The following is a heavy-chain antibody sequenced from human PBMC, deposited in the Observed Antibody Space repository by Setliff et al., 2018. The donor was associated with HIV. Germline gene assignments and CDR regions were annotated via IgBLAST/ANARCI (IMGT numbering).Heavy chain of an antibody. D-gene: IGHD6-19*01. Sequence: SETLSLTCTVSGGSISSYYWSWIRQPPGKGLEWIGYIYYSGSTYYNPSLKSRVTISVDTSKNQFSLKLSSVTAADTAVYYCARHSRIAVAAPYNWFDPWGQGTLVTVSS. CDR1: GGSISSYY. CDR2: IYYSGST. CDR3: ARHSRIAVAAPYNWFDP. V-gene: IGHV4-59*08. J-gene: IGHJ5*02.